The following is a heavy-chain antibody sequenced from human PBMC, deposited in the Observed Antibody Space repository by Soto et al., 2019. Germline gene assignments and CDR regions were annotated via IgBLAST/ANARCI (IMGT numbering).Heavy chain of an antibody. D-gene: IGHD3-22*01. J-gene: IGHJ4*02. Sequence: QLQLQESGSGQVKHSQTLCLTCAVSGGSISSDDYSWNWIRQPPGKGLEWIGYIYYGGSTYYNPSLQSRVTMSVDRSRNQFSLKLNSVTAADTAVYYCARVRREYDNSGPVDYWGQGTLVTVSS. CDR1: GGSISSDDYS. CDR2: IYYGGST. CDR3: ARVRREYDNSGPVDY. V-gene: IGHV4-30-2*01.